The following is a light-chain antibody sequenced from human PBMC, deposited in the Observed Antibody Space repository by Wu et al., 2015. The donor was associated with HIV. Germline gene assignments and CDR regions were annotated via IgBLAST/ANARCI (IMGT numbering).Light chain of an antibody. CDR3: QQYDISPPWT. CDR2: GVS. CDR1: QSVSSNY. J-gene: IGKJ1*01. Sequence: EIVLTQSPGTLSLSPGERATLSCRASQSVSSNYLAWYQQKPGQAPRLVIYGVSSRATGIPDRFSGSGSGTDFTLTISRLEPEDFAVYYCQQYDISPPWTFGQGTKVEIK. V-gene: IGKV3-20*01.